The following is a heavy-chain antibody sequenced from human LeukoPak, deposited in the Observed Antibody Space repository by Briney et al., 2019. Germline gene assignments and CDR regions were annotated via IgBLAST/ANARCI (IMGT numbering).Heavy chain of an antibody. CDR2: IYYSGST. CDR3: ARSPGAAGLDY. V-gene: IGHV4-59*08. Sequence: GSLRLSCAASGFTFSSYHMNWVRQAPGKGLEWIGYIYYSGSTYYNPSLKSRVTISVDTSKNQFSLKLSSVTAADTAVYYCARSPGAAGLDYWGQGTLVTVSS. J-gene: IGHJ4*02. D-gene: IGHD6-13*01. CDR1: GFTFSSYHMN.